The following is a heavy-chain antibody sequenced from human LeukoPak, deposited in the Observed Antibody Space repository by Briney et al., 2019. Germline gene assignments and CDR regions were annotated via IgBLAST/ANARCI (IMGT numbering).Heavy chain of an antibody. CDR1: GYTFNSYD. CDR2: MNPNSGNT. J-gene: IGHJ4*02. V-gene: IGHV1-8*01. Sequence: ASVKVSCKASGYTFNSYDINWVRQATGQGLEWVGWMNPNSGNTGYAQRFQGRVTITRDTSISTAYMELSSLRSEDTAVYYCARDEGNYYDSSGSFDYWGQGTLVTVSS. CDR3: ARDEGNYYDSSGSFDY. D-gene: IGHD3-22*01.